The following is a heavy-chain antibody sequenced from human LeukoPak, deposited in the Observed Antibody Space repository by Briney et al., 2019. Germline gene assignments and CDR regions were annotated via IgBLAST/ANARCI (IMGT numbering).Heavy chain of an antibody. CDR1: GGSFSGYY. D-gene: IGHD4-17*01. CDR2: INHSGST. Sequence: SETLSLTCAVYGGSFSGYYWSWIRQPPGKGLEWIGEINHSGSTYYNPSLESRVTISIDRSKNQFSLKLRSVTAADTAVYYCARDRNYGDYGSYYFDHWGQGILVTVSS. J-gene: IGHJ4*02. CDR3: ARDRNYGDYGSYYFDH. V-gene: IGHV4-34*01.